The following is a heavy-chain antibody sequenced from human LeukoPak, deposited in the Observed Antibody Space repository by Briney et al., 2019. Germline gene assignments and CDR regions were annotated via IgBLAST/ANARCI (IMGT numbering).Heavy chain of an antibody. Sequence: SGGSLRLSCAVSGSTVKRNYMSWARQAPGKGLEWVSVIYSGGDTYYADSVKGRFTISRDNSKNTVYLQMNNLRPEDTAVYYCARLDDSNSQRPENDASDVWGQGTTVTVSS. CDR1: GSTVKRNY. CDR3: ARLDDSNSQRPENDASDV. D-gene: IGHD3-22*01. V-gene: IGHV3-66*02. CDR2: IYSGGDT. J-gene: IGHJ3*01.